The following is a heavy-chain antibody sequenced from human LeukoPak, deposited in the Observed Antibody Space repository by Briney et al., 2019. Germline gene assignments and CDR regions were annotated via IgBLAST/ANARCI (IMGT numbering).Heavy chain of an antibody. Sequence: ASVKVSCKASGGTFSSYAISWVRQAPGQGLEWMGGIIPILGIANYARKFQGRVTITADKSTTTAYMELSSLRSEDTAVYYCARVHDTLNAFDIWGQGTMVTVSS. CDR3: ARVHDTLNAFDI. J-gene: IGHJ3*02. V-gene: IGHV1-69*10. CDR1: GGTFSSYA. D-gene: IGHD3-22*01. CDR2: IIPILGIA.